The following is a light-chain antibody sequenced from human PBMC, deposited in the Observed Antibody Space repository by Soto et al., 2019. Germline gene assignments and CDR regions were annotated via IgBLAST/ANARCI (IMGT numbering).Light chain of an antibody. CDR1: QSVGRS. J-gene: IGKJ1*01. Sequence: DIQMTQSPSTLSASVGDRITITCRASQSVGRSLAWYQQQRGKAPKLLIYGVSTLESGVPSRFSGFGSGTEFTLSISSLQPGDFGTYYCQQFYMGWTFGQGTRV. V-gene: IGKV1-5*01. CDR2: GVS. CDR3: QQFYMGWT.